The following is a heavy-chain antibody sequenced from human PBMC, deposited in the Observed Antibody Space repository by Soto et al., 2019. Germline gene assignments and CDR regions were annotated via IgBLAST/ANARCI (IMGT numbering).Heavy chain of an antibody. Sequence: ASVKVSCKASGYTFTSYYMHWVRQAPGQGLEWMGIINPSGGSTNYAQKFQGRVTMTRDTSTSTVYMELSSLRSEDTAVYFCARVGPLGFGEHAAFELWGQGTMVTGSS. D-gene: IGHD3-10*01. CDR1: GYTFTSYY. V-gene: IGHV1-46*01. CDR2: INPSGGST. CDR3: ARVGPLGFGEHAAFEL. J-gene: IGHJ3*01.